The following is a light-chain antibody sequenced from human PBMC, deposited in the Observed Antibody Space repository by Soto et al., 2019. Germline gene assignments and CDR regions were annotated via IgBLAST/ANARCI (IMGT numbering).Light chain of an antibody. J-gene: IGKJ1*01. CDR2: GAS. Sequence: EIVMTQSPATLSVSPGERATLSCRASQSVSSNLAWYQQKPGQAPRLLIYGASTRASGIPARCSGSGSGTEFTLTISSLQSEDFAVYYCQQYNNWPQRTFGRGTKVEIK. V-gene: IGKV3-15*01. CDR1: QSVSSN. CDR3: QQYNNWPQRT.